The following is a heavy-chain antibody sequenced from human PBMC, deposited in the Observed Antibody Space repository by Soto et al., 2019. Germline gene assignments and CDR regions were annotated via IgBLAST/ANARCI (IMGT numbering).Heavy chain of an antibody. Sequence: QVQLVQSGAEVKKPGASVKVSCKASGYSFTSHGISWVRQAPGQGLEWMAWISASNGDTNYAQKFQGRVTVTTDTSTSTGYRELRSLRSEHTAAYYCARIVRGSNIDYYHYMDVWGKGTTVTVSS. CDR3: ARIVRGSNIDYYHYMDV. J-gene: IGHJ6*03. V-gene: IGHV1-18*01. D-gene: IGHD3-10*01. CDR1: GYSFTSHG. CDR2: ISASNGDT.